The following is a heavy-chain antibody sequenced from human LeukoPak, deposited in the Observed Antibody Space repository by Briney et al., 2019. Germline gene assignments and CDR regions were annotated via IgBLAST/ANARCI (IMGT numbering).Heavy chain of an antibody. D-gene: IGHD6-13*01. CDR3: AREWGIAAAGTRAFDI. Sequence: GGSLRLSCAASGFTFSSYGMHWVRQAPGKGLEWVAVIWYDGSNKYYADSVKGRFTISRDNSKNTLYLQMNSLRAEDTAVYYCAREWGIAAAGTRAFDIWGQGTMVTVSS. J-gene: IGHJ3*02. CDR1: GFTFSSYG. V-gene: IGHV3-33*01. CDR2: IWYDGSNK.